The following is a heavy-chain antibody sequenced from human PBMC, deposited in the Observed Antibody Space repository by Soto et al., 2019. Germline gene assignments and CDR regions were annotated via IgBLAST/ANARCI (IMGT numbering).Heavy chain of an antibody. J-gene: IGHJ4*02. CDR1: GYTFTSYG. D-gene: IGHD6-13*01. CDR2: INPYNGHT. V-gene: IGHV1-18*01. CDR3: ARVGVGLAAPRVWPY. Sequence: QVQLAQAGAEVKKPGASVKVSCKASGYTFTSYGITWVRQAPGQGLEWMAWINPYNGHTKYAEKFLGRVTVTTDTSTATAYMEVRSLTSDDTAVFYCARVGVGLAAPRVWPYWGQGTPVTVSS.